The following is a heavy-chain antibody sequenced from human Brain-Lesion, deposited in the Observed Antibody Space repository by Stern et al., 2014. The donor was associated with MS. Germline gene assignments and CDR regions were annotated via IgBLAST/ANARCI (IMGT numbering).Heavy chain of an antibody. Sequence: VQLVESGSGLVKPSQTLSLTCSVSGYSITSAAFSWTWIRQAPGKGLAWIVYLYDGGTPLYNPSPRSLGNKTVDTSKNQFSLRLNSVTAADTAVYYCARGRSRVHPPLDPWGQGTLVTVSS. J-gene: IGHJ5*02. V-gene: IGHV4-30-2*01. CDR1: GYSITSAAFS. CDR2: LYDGGTP. CDR3: ARGRSRVHPPLDP. D-gene: IGHD2-2*01.